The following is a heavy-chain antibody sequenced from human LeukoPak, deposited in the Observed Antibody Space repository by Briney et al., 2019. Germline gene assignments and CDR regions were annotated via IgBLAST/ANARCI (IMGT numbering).Heavy chain of an antibody. CDR1: GFTFSSDG. CDR3: ARELPLTTATTGIDY. CDR2: IWYDGSNK. D-gene: IGHD4-11*01. V-gene: IGHV3-33*01. J-gene: IGHJ4*02. Sequence: GRSLRLSCAAPGFTFSSDGMHWVRQAPGKGLGWVAVIWYDGSNKYYADSVKGRFTISRDNSKNTLYLQMNSLRAEDTAVYYCARELPLTTATTGIDYWGQGTLVTVPS.